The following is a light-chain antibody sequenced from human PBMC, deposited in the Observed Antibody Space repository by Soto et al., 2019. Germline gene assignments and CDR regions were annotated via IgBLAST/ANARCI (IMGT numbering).Light chain of an antibody. CDR2: GAS. Sequence: EIVLTQSPGTLSLSPGERATLSCRASQSVSSSYLAWYQQKPGQAPRLLIYGASSRATGIPDRFSGSGSGTDFTLTISRLEPEDFAVYYCQQYGSSPETFGQGNKVDI. CDR1: QSVSSSY. CDR3: QQYGSSPET. J-gene: IGKJ1*01. V-gene: IGKV3-20*01.